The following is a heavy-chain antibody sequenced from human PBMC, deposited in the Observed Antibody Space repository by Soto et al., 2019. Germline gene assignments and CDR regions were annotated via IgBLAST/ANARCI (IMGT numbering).Heavy chain of an antibody. Sequence: ASVKVSCKVSGYTLTELSMHWVRQAPGKGLEWMGGFDPEDGETIYAQKSQGRVTMTEDTSTDTAYMELSSLRSEDTAVYYCATAYGDYPNGAFDICGQGTMVTVSS. J-gene: IGHJ3*02. CDR1: GYTLTELS. CDR2: FDPEDGET. D-gene: IGHD4-17*01. CDR3: ATAYGDYPNGAFDI. V-gene: IGHV1-24*01.